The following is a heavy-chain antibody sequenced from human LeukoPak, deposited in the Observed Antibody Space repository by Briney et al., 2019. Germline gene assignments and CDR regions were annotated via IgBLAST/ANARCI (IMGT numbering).Heavy chain of an antibody. CDR3: ERTYYDFWSGYYTNGFDY. CDR2: INHSGST. D-gene: IGHD3-3*01. CDR1: GGSFSGYY. Sequence: SETLSLTCAVYGGSFSGYYWSWIRQPPGKGLEWIGEINHSGSTNYNPSLKSRVTISVDTSKNQFSLKLSSVTAADTAVYYCERTYYDFWSGYYTNGFDYWGQGTLVTVSS. V-gene: IGHV4-34*01. J-gene: IGHJ4*02.